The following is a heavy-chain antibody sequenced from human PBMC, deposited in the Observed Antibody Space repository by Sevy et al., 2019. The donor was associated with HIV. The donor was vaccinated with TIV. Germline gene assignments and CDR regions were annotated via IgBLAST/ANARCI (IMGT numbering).Heavy chain of an antibody. J-gene: IGHJ4*02. CDR1: GYTFTSYG. V-gene: IGHV1-18*04. CDR3: AGDPPALRGYGYGPAPIDY. Sequence: ASVKVSCKASGYTFTSYGISWVRQAPGQGLEWMGWISAYNGNTNYAQKLQDRVTKPTDTSTGTAYMELRRLRSDDTAEYYCAGDPPALRGYGYGPAPIDYWGQGTLVTVSS. CDR2: ISAYNGNT. D-gene: IGHD5-18*01.